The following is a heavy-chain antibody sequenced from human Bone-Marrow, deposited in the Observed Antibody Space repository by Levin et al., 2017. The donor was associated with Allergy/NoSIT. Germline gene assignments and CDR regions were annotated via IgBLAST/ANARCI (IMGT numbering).Heavy chain of an antibody. CDR1: RFTFNSYW. D-gene: IGHD2-2*02. Sequence: ASVKVSCTTPRFTFNSYWMNWVRRAPGTGLEWVASINQDGSARDYVDSVKGRFTISRDNAKNSLYLQMNSLRAEDTAVYYCATACTSSSCYSLYFHNWGQGASVTVSS. V-gene: IGHV3-7*01. CDR2: INQDGSAR. J-gene: IGHJ1*01. CDR3: ATACTSSSCYSLYFHN.